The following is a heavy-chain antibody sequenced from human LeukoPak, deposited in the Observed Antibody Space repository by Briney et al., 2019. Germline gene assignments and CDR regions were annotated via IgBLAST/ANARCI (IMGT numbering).Heavy chain of an antibody. CDR1: GYTFTGYY. CDR3: ARDIYYDSSGYVGLGYYYGMDV. D-gene: IGHD3-22*01. J-gene: IGHJ6*02. Sequence: ASVKVSCKASGYTFTGYYMHWVRQAPGQGLEWMGRINPNSGGTNYAQKFQGRVTMTGDTSISTAYMELSRLRSDDTAVYYCARDIYYDSSGYVGLGYYYGMDVWGQGTTVTVSS. V-gene: IGHV1-2*06. CDR2: INPNSGGT.